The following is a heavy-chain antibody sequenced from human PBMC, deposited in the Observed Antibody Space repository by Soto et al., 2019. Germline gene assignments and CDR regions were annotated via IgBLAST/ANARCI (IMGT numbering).Heavy chain of an antibody. D-gene: IGHD2-2*01. CDR2: IYYSGST. Sequence: SETLSLTCTVSGGSISSRGYCWSWIRQHPGKGLEWIGYIYYSGSTYYNPSLKSRVTISVDTSKNQFSLKLSSVTAADTAVYYCAREMKDIVVVPAAMGGSWFDPWGQGTLVTVSS. V-gene: IGHV4-31*03. CDR1: GGSISSRGYC. CDR3: AREMKDIVVVPAAMGGSWFDP. J-gene: IGHJ5*02.